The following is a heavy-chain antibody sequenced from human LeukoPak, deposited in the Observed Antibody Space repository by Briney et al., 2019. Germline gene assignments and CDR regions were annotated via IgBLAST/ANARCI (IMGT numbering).Heavy chain of an antibody. CDR3: AKESRYYYGSGRFSSQFDY. V-gene: IGHV3-23*01. CDR2: ISGSGVST. D-gene: IGHD3-10*01. Sequence: GGSLRLSCAASGFTFSGYAMSWVRQAPGKGLEWVSTISGSGVSTYYADSVKGRFTSSRDNSKNTLYLQMNNLRAEDTAVHYCAKESRYYYGSGRFSSQFDYWGQGNLVTVSS. J-gene: IGHJ4*02. CDR1: GFTFSGYA.